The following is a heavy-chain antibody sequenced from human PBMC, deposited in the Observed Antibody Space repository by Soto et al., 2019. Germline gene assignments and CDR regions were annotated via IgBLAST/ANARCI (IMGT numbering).Heavy chain of an antibody. V-gene: IGHV3-48*04. CDR2: ISSSSSTI. Sequence: GGSLRLSCAASGFTFSSYSMNWVRQAPGKGLEWVSYISSSSSTIYYADSVKGRFTISRDNAKNSLYLQMNSLRAEDTAVYYCARGVMITFGGVIEYFDYWGQGTLVTVSS. D-gene: IGHD3-16*02. J-gene: IGHJ4*02. CDR1: GFTFSSYS. CDR3: ARGVMITFGGVIEYFDY.